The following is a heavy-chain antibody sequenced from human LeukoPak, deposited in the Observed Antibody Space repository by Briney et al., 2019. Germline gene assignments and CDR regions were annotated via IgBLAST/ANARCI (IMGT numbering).Heavy chain of an antibody. CDR3: ARGGPAVNLLWFGEDALRFDP. J-gene: IGHJ5*02. Sequence: PSETLSLTCAVYGGSFSGYYWSWIRQPPGKGLEWIGYIYYSGSTNYNPSLKSRVTISVDTSKNQFSLKLSSVTAADTAVYYCARGGPAVNLLWFGEDALRFDPWGQGTLVTVSS. CDR1: GGSFSGYY. D-gene: IGHD3-10*01. V-gene: IGHV4-59*01. CDR2: IYYSGST.